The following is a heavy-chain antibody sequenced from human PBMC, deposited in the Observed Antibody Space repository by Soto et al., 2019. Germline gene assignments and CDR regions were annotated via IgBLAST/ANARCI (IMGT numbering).Heavy chain of an antibody. Sequence: EASVKVSCKASGGTFSSYAISWVRQAPGQGLEWMGGIIPIFGTANYAQKFQGRVTITADKSTSTAYMELNSLRSEDTAVYYCARALYYYYYMDVWGKGTTVTVSS. CDR2: IIPIFGTA. CDR3: ARALYYYYYMDV. V-gene: IGHV1-69*06. CDR1: GGTFSSYA. J-gene: IGHJ6*03.